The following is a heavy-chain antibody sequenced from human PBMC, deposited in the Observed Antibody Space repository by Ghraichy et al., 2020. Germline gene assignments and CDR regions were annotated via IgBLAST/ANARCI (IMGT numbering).Heavy chain of an antibody. CDR3: AKRGYGDYDL. CDR1: GFTFSTYA. CDR2: ISGSGGST. D-gene: IGHD4-17*01. J-gene: IGHJ2*01. Sequence: GESMNISCAASGFTFSTYAMSWVRQAPGKGLEWVSGISGSGGSTYYADSVKGRFTISRGNSKNTVYLQMNSLRAEDTAVYYCAKRGYGDYDLWGRGTLVTVSS. V-gene: IGHV3-23*01.